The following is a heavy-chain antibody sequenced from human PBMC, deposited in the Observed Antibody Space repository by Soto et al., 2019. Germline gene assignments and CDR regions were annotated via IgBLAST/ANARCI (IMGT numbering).Heavy chain of an antibody. Sequence: QVQLVQSGAEVKKPGSSVKVSCKASGGTFSSYAISWVRQAPGQGLEWMGGIIPIFGTANYAQKFQGRVTITADESTSKAYMELSSMRTEDTAVYYCARANWGHCGRDCYTYNWFDPWGQGTLVTVSS. J-gene: IGHJ5*02. D-gene: IGHD2-21*02. CDR3: ARANWGHCGRDCYTYNWFDP. CDR1: GGTFSSYA. CDR2: IIPIFGTA. V-gene: IGHV1-69*01.